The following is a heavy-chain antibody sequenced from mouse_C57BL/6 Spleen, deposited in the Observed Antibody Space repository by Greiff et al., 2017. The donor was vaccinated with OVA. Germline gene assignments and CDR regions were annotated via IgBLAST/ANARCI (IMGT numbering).Heavy chain of an antibody. D-gene: IGHD1-1*01. CDR1: GYTFTDYE. CDR3: TRDGYGSSPSWFAY. CDR2: IDPETGGT. V-gene: IGHV1-15*01. J-gene: IGHJ3*01. Sequence: QVQLKESGAELVRPGASVTLSCKASGYTFTDYEMHWVKQTPVHGLEWIGAIDPETGGTAYNQKFKGKAILTADKSSSTAYMELRSLTSEDSAVYYCTRDGYGSSPSWFAYWGQGTLVTVSA.